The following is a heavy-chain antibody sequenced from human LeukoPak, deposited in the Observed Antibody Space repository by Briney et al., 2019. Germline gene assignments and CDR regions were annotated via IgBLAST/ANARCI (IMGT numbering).Heavy chain of an antibody. CDR2: IKSKTDGETT. V-gene: IGHV3-15*01. Sequence: PGGSLRLSCVDSVFTFTNAWMSWVRQAPGKGREWIGRIKSKTDGETTNYAEPVRGRFTISRDDSKSAVYLQMNSLKIEDTAVYYCTTDLGTYYHGSQRLIPIDYWGQGTLVTVSS. CDR1: VFTFTNAW. D-gene: IGHD3-10*01. CDR3: TTDLGTYYHGSQRLIPIDY. J-gene: IGHJ4*02.